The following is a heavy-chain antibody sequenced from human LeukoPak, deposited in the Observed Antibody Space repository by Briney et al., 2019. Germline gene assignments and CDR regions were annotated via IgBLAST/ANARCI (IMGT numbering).Heavy chain of an antibody. Sequence: SETLSLTCTVSGGSISSYYWSWIRQPPGKGLEWIGRIYTSGTTNFNPSLQSRVTMSVDTSKDQFSLKLTSVTAADTAVYYCARETMVRGVTHFDYWGRGTLVTVSS. D-gene: IGHD3-10*01. CDR2: IYTSGTT. J-gene: IGHJ4*02. CDR1: GGSISSYY. CDR3: ARETMVRGVTHFDY. V-gene: IGHV4-4*07.